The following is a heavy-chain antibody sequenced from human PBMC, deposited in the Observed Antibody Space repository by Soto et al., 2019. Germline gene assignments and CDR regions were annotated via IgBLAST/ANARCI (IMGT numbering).Heavy chain of an antibody. CDR2: ISWNSGSI. CDR1: GFTFDDYA. Sequence: GGSLRLSCAASGFTFDDYAMHWVRQAPGKGLEWVSGISWNSGSIGYADSVKGRFTISRDNAKNSLYLQMNSLRAEDTAVYYCASHIVATGDWGQGTLVTVSS. D-gene: IGHD5-12*01. V-gene: IGHV3-9*01. J-gene: IGHJ4*02. CDR3: ASHIVATGD.